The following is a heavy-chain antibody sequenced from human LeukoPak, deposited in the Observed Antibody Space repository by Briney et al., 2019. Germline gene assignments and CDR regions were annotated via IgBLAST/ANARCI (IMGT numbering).Heavy chain of an antibody. CDR3: AKGGSLWLSNDDAFDI. V-gene: IGHV3-21*01. J-gene: IGHJ3*02. CDR1: GFTFSSSA. D-gene: IGHD3-22*01. Sequence: GGTLRLSCAASGFTFSSSAMSWVRQAPGKGLEWVSFISGSTTYIFQADSVKGRFTISRGNAKNSMYLQMNSLRAEDTAVYYCAKGGSLWLSNDDAFDIWGQGTMVTVSS. CDR2: ISGSTTYI.